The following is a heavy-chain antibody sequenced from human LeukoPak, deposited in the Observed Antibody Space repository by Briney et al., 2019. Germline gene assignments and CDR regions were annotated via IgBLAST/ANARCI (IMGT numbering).Heavy chain of an antibody. CDR2: IKSKTDGGTT. V-gene: IGHV3-15*01. CDR1: GFTFSNAW. J-gene: IGHJ4*02. D-gene: IGHD6-13*01. Sequence: GGSLRLSCAASGFTFSNAWMSWVRQAPGKGQEWVGRIKSKTDGGTTDYAAPVKGRFTISRDDSKNTLYLQMNSLRAEDTAVYYCARSGSWQVGNLDYWGQGTLVTVSS. CDR3: ARSGSWQVGNLDY.